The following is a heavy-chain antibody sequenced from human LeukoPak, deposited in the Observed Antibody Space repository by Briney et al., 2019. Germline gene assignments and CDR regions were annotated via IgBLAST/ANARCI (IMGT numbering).Heavy chain of an antibody. CDR1: GYTFPSYG. Sequence: GASVKISCKACGYTFPSYGISWVRQAPGQGLEWMGWISAYNGNTNYAQKLQGRVTMTTDTSTSTAYMELRSLRSDDTAVYYCARSYYDILTGYYPFDYWGQGTLVTVSS. CDR3: ARSYYDILTGYYPFDY. J-gene: IGHJ4*02. CDR2: ISAYNGNT. V-gene: IGHV1-18*01. D-gene: IGHD3-9*01.